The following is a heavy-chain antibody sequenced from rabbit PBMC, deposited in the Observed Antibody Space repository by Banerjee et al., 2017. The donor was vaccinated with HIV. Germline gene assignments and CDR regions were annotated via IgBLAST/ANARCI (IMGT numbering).Heavy chain of an antibody. CDR2: IYAGSSDST. Sequence: QSLEESGGDLVKPGASLTLTCTASGFSFTSNYYMSWVRQAPGKGLEWIACIYAGSSDSTYYASWAKGRFTISKTSSTTVTLQMTSLTAADTATYFCARAGIYAADYADYPYYGMDLWGPGTLVTVS. J-gene: IGHJ6*01. D-gene: IGHD2-1*01. V-gene: IGHV1S40*01. CDR1: GFSFTSNYY. CDR3: ARAGIYAADYADYPYYGMDL.